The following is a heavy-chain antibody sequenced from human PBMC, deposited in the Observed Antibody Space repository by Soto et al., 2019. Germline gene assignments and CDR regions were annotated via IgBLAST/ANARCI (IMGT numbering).Heavy chain of an antibody. J-gene: IGHJ4*02. CDR1: GGSISSGAHY. V-gene: IGHV4-31*03. Sequence: QVQLQESGPGLVKPSQTLSLTCTVSGGSISSGAHYWSWIRQLPGKGLEWIGNIYYSGSNYYNPSLKSRVTISVDTSNNQFSLNLSSVTAADTAIYYCARDRYSVPRGDYFDSWGQGILVTVSS. CDR2: IYYSGSN. D-gene: IGHD4-4*01. CDR3: ARDRYSVPRGDYFDS.